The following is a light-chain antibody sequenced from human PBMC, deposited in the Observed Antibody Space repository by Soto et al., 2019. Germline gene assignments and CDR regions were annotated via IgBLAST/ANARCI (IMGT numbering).Light chain of an antibody. J-gene: IGKJ2*02. Sequence: DIQMTQSPSTLSASVGDRVTITCRASQSISSWLAWYQQKPGKAPNLLIYDASSLESGVPSRFSGSGSGTEFTLTISSLQPDDFATYYCQQYNSYLCTFGQGTKLEIK. CDR3: QQYNSYLCT. CDR2: DAS. V-gene: IGKV1-5*01. CDR1: QSISSW.